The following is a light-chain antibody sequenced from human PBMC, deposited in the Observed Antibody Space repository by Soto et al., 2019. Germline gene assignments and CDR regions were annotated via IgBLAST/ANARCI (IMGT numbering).Light chain of an antibody. J-gene: IGKJ4*01. CDR1: QSLGSN. Sequence: EIMMTQSPATLSVSPGERATLSCRASQSLGSNLAWYQQKRGQAPTLLLYGASTRATGIPARFSGSGSGTEFTLTISSLQSEDFAIYYCQHYNNWPLTFGGGTKVEIK. CDR2: GAS. CDR3: QHYNNWPLT. V-gene: IGKV3-15*01.